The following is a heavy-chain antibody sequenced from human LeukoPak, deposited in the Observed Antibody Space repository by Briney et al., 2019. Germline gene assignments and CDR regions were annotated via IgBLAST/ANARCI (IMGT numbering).Heavy chain of an antibody. CDR1: GGTFSSYA. V-gene: IGHV1-69*06. J-gene: IGHJ4*02. CDR3: ARGERYYYDSSGYWAY. D-gene: IGHD3-22*01. CDR2: IIPIFGTA. Sequence: ASVKVSCKASGGTFSSYAISWVRQAPGQGLEWMGGIIPIFGTANYAQKFQGGVTVTADKSTSTVYMELSSLRSEDTAVYYCARGERYYYDSSGYWAYWGQGTLVTVSS.